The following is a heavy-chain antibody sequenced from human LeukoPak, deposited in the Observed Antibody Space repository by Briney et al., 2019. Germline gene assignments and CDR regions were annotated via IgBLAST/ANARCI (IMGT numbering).Heavy chain of an antibody. V-gene: IGHV1-2*02. CDR2: FNPNSGGT. D-gene: IGHD5-12*01. Sequence: ASVKVCCKASGYTFTGYYMHWVRQAPGQGLGWMGWFNPNSGGTNDAQKFQGGVTMTRDTSISTAYMELSRLRSDDTAVYYCASVDIVATALDYWGQGTLVTVSS. J-gene: IGHJ4*02. CDR3: ASVDIVATALDY. CDR1: GYTFTGYY.